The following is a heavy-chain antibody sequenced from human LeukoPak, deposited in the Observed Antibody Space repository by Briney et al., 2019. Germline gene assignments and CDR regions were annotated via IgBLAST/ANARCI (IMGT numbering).Heavy chain of an antibody. CDR2: VSSSSSYI. CDR1: GFTFSSYS. Sequence: GGSLRLSCAASGFTFSSYSMNWVRQAPGKGLEWVSSVSSSSSYIYYADSVKGRFTISRDNAKNSLYLQMNSLRAEDTAVYYCARIGRGIAVAVGYYYYMDVWGKGTTVTVSS. CDR3: ARIGRGIAVAVGYYYYMDV. V-gene: IGHV3-21*01. J-gene: IGHJ6*03. D-gene: IGHD6-19*01.